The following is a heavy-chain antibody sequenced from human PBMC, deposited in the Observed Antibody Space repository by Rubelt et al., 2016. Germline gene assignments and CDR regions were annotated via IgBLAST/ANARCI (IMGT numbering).Heavy chain of an antibody. CDR3: AKDRAAAYAFDI. Sequence: GSGGSTYYADSVKGRFTISRDNSKNTLCVQMNSLRAEDTAVYYCAKDRAAAYAFDIWGQGTMVTVSS. V-gene: IGHV3-23*01. D-gene: IGHD6-13*01. J-gene: IGHJ3*02. CDR2: GSGGST.